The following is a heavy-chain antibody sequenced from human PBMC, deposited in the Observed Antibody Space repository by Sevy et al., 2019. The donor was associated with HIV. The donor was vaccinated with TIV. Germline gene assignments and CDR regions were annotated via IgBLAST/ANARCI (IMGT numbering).Heavy chain of an antibody. CDR1: GDSIISSRR. CDR2: MYHRGTT. V-gene: IGHV4-4*02. Sequence: SETLSLTCTVSGDSIISSRRWSWFRQSPGKGLEWIGDMYHRGTTNYSPSLKNRVIMSVDKSKNQFSLKLTSVTAADTAVYYCAAAAGTDILGYYFDSWGQGIPVTVSS. J-gene: IGHJ4*02. D-gene: IGHD6-25*01. CDR3: AAAAGTDILGYYFDS.